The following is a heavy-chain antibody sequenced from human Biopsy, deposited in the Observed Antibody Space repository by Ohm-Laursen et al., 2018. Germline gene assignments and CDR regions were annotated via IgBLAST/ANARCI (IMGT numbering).Heavy chain of an antibody. D-gene: IGHD5-12*01. CDR2: IKKKSNNDAT. CDR3: TRSAGYGYEY. Sequence: SLRLSCTASGFNLSAFALHWVRQASGRGLEWVGRIKKKSNNDATAYAESMKGRFSIFRDDSKSTSFLQMNSLKIEDTAVYFCTRSAGYGYEYWGQGILVTVSS. J-gene: IGHJ4*02. CDR1: GFNLSAFA. V-gene: IGHV3-73*01.